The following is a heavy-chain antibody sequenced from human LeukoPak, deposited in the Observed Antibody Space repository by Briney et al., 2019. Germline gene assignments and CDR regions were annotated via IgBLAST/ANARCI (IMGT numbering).Heavy chain of an antibody. CDR3: ARGMGYCSSGSCYSSASFDY. D-gene: IGHD2-15*01. V-gene: IGHV1-18*01. CDR2: ISGYNGKT. CDR1: GYTFASYY. J-gene: IGHJ4*02. Sequence: ASVKVSCKASGYTFASYYISWVRRAPGQGLEWMGWISGYNGKTNYPQKLQGRVTMTIDTSTSTAHMELRSLSFDDTAVYYCARGMGYCSSGSCYSSASFDYWGQGTLVTVSS.